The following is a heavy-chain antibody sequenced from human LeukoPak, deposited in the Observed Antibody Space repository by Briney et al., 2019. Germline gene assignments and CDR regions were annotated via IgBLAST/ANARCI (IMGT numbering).Heavy chain of an antibody. D-gene: IGHD2-2*01. CDR1: GGTFSSYA. Sequence: SVKVSCKASGGTFSSYAISWVRQAPGQGLEWMGRIIPILGIANYAQKFQGRVTITADKSTSTAYMELSSLRSEDTAVYYCARDRAYCSSTSCFNWFDPWGQGTLVTVSS. J-gene: IGHJ5*02. CDR2: IIPILGIA. CDR3: ARDRAYCSSTSCFNWFDP. V-gene: IGHV1-69*04.